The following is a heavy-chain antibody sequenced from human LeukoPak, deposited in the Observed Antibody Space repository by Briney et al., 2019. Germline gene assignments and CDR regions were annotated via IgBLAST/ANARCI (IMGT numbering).Heavy chain of an antibody. D-gene: IGHD2-2*02. Sequence: SETLSLTCGVSVGSISSGNWWSWVRQSPGKGLEWIGEIYHNGTPNYNPSLKSRVAISADTFKNHFSLKLTSVTAADTAVYYCATAPILRGEGGEHYKYGMDVWGQGTTVIVSS. CDR2: IYHNGTP. V-gene: IGHV4/OR15-8*01. CDR1: VGSISSGNW. J-gene: IGHJ6*02. CDR3: ATAPILRGEGGEHYKYGMDV.